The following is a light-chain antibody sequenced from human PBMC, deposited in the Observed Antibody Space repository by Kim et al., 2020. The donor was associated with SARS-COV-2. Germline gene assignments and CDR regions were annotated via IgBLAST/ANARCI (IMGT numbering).Light chain of an antibody. CDR1: NIGRKS. CDR3: LVWDGTSDHYV. CDR2: YDS. Sequence: APGKTDRITCGGNNIGRKSVHWYQQKPGQAPVLVIYYDSDRPSGIPERFSGSNSGNTATLTISRVEAGDEADYYCLVWDGTSDHYVFGTGTKVTVL. J-gene: IGLJ1*01. V-gene: IGLV3-21*04.